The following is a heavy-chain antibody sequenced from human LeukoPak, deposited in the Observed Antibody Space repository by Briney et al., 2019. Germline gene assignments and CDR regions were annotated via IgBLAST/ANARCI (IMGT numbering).Heavy chain of an antibody. Sequence: SETLSLTCTVSGGSLSSSSYYWGWLRQPPGKGLEWIGIIYYSGSTYYNPSLKSRLTISVDTSKNQSSLKLSSVTATDTAVYYCARRGYCSSTSCYEYWFDPWGQGTLVTVSS. J-gene: IGHJ5*02. CDR2: IYYSGST. CDR1: GGSLSSSSYY. CDR3: ARRGYCSSTSCYEYWFDP. D-gene: IGHD2-2*01. V-gene: IGHV4-39*01.